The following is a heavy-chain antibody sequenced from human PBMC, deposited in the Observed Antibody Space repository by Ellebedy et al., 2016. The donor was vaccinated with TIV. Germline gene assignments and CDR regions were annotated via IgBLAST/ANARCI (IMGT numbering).Heavy chain of an antibody. CDR1: GYTLTELS. V-gene: IGHV1-24*01. Sequence: ASVKVSCKVSGYTLTELSMHWVRQAPGKGLEWMGGFDPEDGETIYAQKFQGRVTITRDTSASTAYMELSSLRSEDTAVYYCARGGDFWSGYYGYFDYWGQGTLVTVSS. CDR3: ARGGDFWSGYYGYFDY. D-gene: IGHD3-3*01. CDR2: FDPEDGET. J-gene: IGHJ4*02.